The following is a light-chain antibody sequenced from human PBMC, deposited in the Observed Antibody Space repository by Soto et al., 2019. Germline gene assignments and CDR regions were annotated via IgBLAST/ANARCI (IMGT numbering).Light chain of an antibody. J-gene: IGKJ1*01. CDR1: QSITGR. CDR2: DDS. Sequence: DILMTQSPSTLSASVGDTVTITCQTSQSITGRLAWYQRKPGKDPELLIYDDSTLESGVPLRFSGSGFGTEFTLTIDSLQPDDVASYSCQEYYSYPWTFGQGTKVEIK. V-gene: IGKV1-5*01. CDR3: QEYYSYPWT.